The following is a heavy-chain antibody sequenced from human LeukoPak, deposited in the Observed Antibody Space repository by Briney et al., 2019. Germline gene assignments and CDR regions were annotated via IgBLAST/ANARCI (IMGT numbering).Heavy chain of an antibody. CDR1: GFTFSSYA. J-gene: IGHJ4*02. D-gene: IGHD6-19*01. Sequence: GGSLRLSCAASGFTFSSYAMSRVRQAPGKGLEWVSSISSSSSYIYYADSVKGRFTISRDNAKNSLYLQMNSLRAEDTAVYYCASIAVAGRHGVFDYWGRGTLVTVSS. CDR2: ISSSSSYI. CDR3: ASIAVAGRHGVFDY. V-gene: IGHV3-21*01.